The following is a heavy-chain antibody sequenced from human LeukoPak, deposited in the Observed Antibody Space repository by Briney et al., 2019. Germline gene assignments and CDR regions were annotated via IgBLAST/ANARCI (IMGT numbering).Heavy chain of an antibody. Sequence: SEPLSLTCTVSGGSVSSYYWSWIRQPPGKGLEWIGYIYYSGSTNYNPSLKSRVTISVDTSKHQFSLNLSSVFSAQKTAYEFLTGPNWFDPWGQGTLVTVSS. V-gene: IGHV4-59*02. CDR2: IYYSGST. J-gene: IGHJ5*02. CDR1: GGSVSSYY. D-gene: IGHD3-9*01. CDR3: LTGPNWFDP.